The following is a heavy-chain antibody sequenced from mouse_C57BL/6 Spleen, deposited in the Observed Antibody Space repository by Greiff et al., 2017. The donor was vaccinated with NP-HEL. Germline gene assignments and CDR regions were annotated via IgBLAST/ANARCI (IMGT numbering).Heavy chain of an antibody. CDR2: ISDGGSYT. V-gene: IGHV5-4*01. CDR3: ARDRGTLTTVVARWYFDV. Sequence: EVKVEESGGGLVKPGGSLKLSCAASGFTFSSYAMSWVRQTPEKRLEWVATISDGGSYTYYPDNVKGRFTISRDNAKNNLYLQMSHLKSEDTAMYYCARDRGTLTTVVARWYFDVWGTGTTVTVSS. D-gene: IGHD1-1*01. J-gene: IGHJ1*03. CDR1: GFTFSSYA.